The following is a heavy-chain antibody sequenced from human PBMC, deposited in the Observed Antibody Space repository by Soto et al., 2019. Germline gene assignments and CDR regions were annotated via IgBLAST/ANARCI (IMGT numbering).Heavy chain of an antibody. D-gene: IGHD3-22*01. V-gene: IGHV1-18*01. CDR2: ISAYNGNT. CDR3: ARDNHYYDSSCSDY. J-gene: IGHJ4*02. CDR1: GYTFTSYG. Sequence: ASVKVSCKASGYTFTSYGISWARQAPGQGLEWMGWISAYNGNTNYAQKPQGRVTMTTDTSTSTAYMELRSLRSDDTAVYYCARDNHYYDSSCSDYWGQVTQVTVAS.